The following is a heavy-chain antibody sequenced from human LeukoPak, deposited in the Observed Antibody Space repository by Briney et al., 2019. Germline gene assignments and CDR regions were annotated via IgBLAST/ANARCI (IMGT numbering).Heavy chain of an antibody. J-gene: IGHJ4*02. CDR2: ISYDGSNK. CDR1: GFTFSSYA. CDR3: ARDPLSSSFFDY. D-gene: IGHD6-6*01. Sequence: GGSPRLSCAASGFTFSSYAMHWVRQAPSKGLEWVAVISYDGSNKYYADSVKGRFTISRDNSKNTLYLQMNSLRAEDTAVYYCARDPLSSSFFDYWGQGTLVTVSS. V-gene: IGHV3-30-3*01.